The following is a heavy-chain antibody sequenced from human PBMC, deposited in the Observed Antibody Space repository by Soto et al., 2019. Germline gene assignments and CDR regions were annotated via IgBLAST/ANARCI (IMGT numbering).Heavy chain of an antibody. V-gene: IGHV3-15*01. CDR3: AASLTVGAFDI. D-gene: IGHD7-27*01. CDR2: IISKKDGGAR. J-gene: IGHJ3*02. CDR1: GFTFSNAW. Sequence: EVQLVESGGGLVKPGGSLRLSCAASGFTFSNAWMSWVRQAPGKGLEWVGRIISKKDGGARDYTEPVKGRFSISGDDSKNAIYLEMNNLKTEDTAVSYCAASLTVGAFDIWGQGTMVTVSS.